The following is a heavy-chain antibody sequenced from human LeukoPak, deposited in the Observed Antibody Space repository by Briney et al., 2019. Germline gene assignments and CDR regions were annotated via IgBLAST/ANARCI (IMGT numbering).Heavy chain of an antibody. CDR3: AKTGGDYTNAWYGYYFDS. D-gene: IGHD6-19*01. CDR1: GYTFTGYY. Sequence: ASVKVSCKASGYTFTGYYMHWVRQTPGQGLEWMGWINPNSGGTNYAQKFQGRVTMTRDTSISTAYLELSSLESDDTALYYCAKTGGDYTNAWYGYYFDSWGQGTLVTVSS. J-gene: IGHJ4*02. V-gene: IGHV1-2*02. CDR2: INPNSGGT.